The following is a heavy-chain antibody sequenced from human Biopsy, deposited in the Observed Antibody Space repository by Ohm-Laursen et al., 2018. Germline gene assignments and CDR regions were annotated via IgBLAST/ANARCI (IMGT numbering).Heavy chain of an antibody. Sequence: VKISCKASGYSFTKYYINWVRQAPGQGLEWMGRIIPFTGVTNYAQNFQGKVTISADKSPPTVYVELSTLKPDDTAVYYCATDARWDPSLDAFHVWGQGTQVTVS. CDR3: ATDARWDPSLDAFHV. D-gene: IGHD1-26*01. CDR1: GYSFTKYY. CDR2: IIPFTGVT. V-gene: IGHV1-69*10. J-gene: IGHJ3*01.